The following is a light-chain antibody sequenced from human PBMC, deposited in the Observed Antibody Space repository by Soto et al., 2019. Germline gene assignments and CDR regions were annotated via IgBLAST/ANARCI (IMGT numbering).Light chain of an antibody. Sequence: DIQVTQSPSSLSASVGDRVTITFRASQDIRNYLAWFQQKPGKAPKSLIYAASNLQSGVPSKFSGSGSGTDFTLTITSLHPEDFATYYCLQYHSYPLTFGGGTKVDIK. J-gene: IGKJ4*01. CDR1: QDIRNY. CDR2: AAS. V-gene: IGKV1-16*02. CDR3: LQYHSYPLT.